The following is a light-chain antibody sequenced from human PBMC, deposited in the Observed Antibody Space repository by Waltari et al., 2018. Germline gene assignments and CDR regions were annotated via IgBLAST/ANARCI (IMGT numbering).Light chain of an antibody. CDR1: SRAVGNYNL. J-gene: IGLJ1*01. Sequence: QSALTQPASVSGSPGQSITISCPGTSRAVGNYNLFPWYQQHPGKAPKLMISAGSKRPSGVSNRFSGSKSGNTASLTISGLQAEDEADYYCCSYAGSSTYVFGTGTKVTVL. CDR3: CSYAGSSTYV. CDR2: AGS. V-gene: IGLV2-23*01.